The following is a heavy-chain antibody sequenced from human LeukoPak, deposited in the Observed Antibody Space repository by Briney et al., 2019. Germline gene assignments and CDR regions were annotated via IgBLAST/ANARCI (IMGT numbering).Heavy chain of an antibody. CDR2: ISAHNGNT. CDR3: ARVGLVATYDY. J-gene: IGHJ4*02. V-gene: IGHV1-18*01. D-gene: IGHD5-12*01. Sequence: ASVKVSCKASGYTFTSYGISWVRQALGQGLEWMGWISAHNGNTNYAQKLQGRVTMATDTSTSTAYMELRSLRSDDTAVYYCARVGLVATYDYWGQGTLVTVSS. CDR1: GYTFTSYG.